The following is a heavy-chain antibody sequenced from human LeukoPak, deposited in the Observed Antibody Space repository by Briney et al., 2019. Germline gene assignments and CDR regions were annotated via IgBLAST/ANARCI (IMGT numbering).Heavy chain of an antibody. V-gene: IGHV4-30-2*01. CDR2: IYHSGST. CDR1: GGSISSGGYS. CDR3: ALGGVPAATEAGDAFDI. J-gene: IGHJ3*02. Sequence: PSQTLSLTCAVSGGSISSGGYSWSWIRQPPGKGLEWIGYIYHSGSTYYNPSLKSRVTISVDRSKNQFSLKLSSVTAADTAVYYCALGGVPAATEAGDAFDIWGQGTMVTVSS. D-gene: IGHD2-2*01.